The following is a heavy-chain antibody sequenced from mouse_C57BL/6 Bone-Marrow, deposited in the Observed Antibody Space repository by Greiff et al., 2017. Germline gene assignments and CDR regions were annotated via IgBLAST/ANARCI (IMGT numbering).Heavy chain of an antibody. Sequence: EVKVVESGGGLVKPGGSLKLSCAASGFTFSDYGMHWVRQAPEKGLEWVAYISSGSSTIYYADTVKGRFTISRDNAKNTLFLQMTSLRSEDTAMYYCPRDDYDGVDYWGQGTTLTVSS. CDR1: GFTFSDYG. CDR3: PRDDYDGVDY. D-gene: IGHD2-4*01. CDR2: ISSGSSTI. V-gene: IGHV5-17*01. J-gene: IGHJ2*01.